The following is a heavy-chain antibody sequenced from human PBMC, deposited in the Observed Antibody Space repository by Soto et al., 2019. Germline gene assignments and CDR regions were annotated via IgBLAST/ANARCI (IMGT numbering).Heavy chain of an antibody. CDR1: GFTFRSYA. CDR3: AKGADSGGFDY. D-gene: IGHD3-16*01. CDR2: ISASGGST. Sequence: PGGSLRLSCAAPGFTFRSYAISWVRQAPGKGLEWVLGISASGGSTYYADSVKGRLTISRENSKNTLYLQMNSLRAEDTAVYYCAKGADSGGFDYWGHGTPVTVSS. V-gene: IGHV3-23*01. J-gene: IGHJ4*01.